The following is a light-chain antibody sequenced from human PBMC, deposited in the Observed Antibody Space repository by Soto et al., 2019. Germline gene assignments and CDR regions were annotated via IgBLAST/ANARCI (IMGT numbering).Light chain of an antibody. Sequence: DVQMTQSPSTLSASVGDRATVTCRASQGVSRWLAFFQQKPGKAPKLLIYKASNLEDGVPTRFSGSGSGTEFTLTISSLQPDDFATYYCQQYDSYSWTFGQGTKVDIK. J-gene: IGKJ1*01. CDR1: QGVSRW. CDR3: QQYDSYSWT. V-gene: IGKV1-5*03. CDR2: KAS.